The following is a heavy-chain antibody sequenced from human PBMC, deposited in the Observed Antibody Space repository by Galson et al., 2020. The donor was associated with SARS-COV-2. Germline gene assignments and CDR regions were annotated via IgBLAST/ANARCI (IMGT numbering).Heavy chain of an antibody. Sequence: SETLSLTCTVSGGSISSGGYYWSWIRQHPGKGLEWIGYIYYSGSTYYNPSLKSRVTISVDTSKNQFSLKLSSVTAADTAVYYCARALVATLFVDFDIWGQGTMVTVSS. CDR2: IYYSGST. J-gene: IGHJ3*02. CDR3: ARALVATLFVDFDI. V-gene: IGHV4-31*03. D-gene: IGHD5-12*01. CDR1: GGSISSGGYY.